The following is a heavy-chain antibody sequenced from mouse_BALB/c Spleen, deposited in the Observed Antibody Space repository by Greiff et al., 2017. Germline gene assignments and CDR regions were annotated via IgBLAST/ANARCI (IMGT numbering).Heavy chain of an antibody. D-gene: IGHD1-1*01. J-gene: IGHJ4*01. CDR1: GYAFSSSW. V-gene: IGHV1-82*01. CDR2: IYPGDGDT. CDR3: AGDYYGSSSYAMDY. Sequence: QVQLQQSGPELVKPGASVKISCKASGYAFSSSWMNWVKQRPGQGLEWIGRIYPGDGDTNYNGKFKGKATLTADKSSSTAYMQLSSLTSVDSAVYFCAGDYYGSSSYAMDYWGQGTSVTVSS.